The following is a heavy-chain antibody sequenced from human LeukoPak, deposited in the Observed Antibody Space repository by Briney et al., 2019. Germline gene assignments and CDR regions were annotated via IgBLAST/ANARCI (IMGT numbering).Heavy chain of an antibody. CDR3: ARLPDADSSSSGDAFDI. CDR1: GGTFSSYA. CDR2: IIPIFGTA. J-gene: IGHJ3*02. V-gene: IGHV1-69*06. D-gene: IGHD6-13*01. Sequence: ASVKVSCKASGGTFSSYAISWVRQAPGQGLEWMGGIIPIFGTANYAQKFQGRVTITADKSTSTAYMELSSLRSEDTAVYYCARLPDADSSSSGDAFDIWGQGTMVTVSS.